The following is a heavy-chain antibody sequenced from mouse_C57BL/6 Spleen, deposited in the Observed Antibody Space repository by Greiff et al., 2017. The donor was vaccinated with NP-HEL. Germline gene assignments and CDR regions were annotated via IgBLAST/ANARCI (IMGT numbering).Heavy chain of an antibody. CDR1: GFTFSSYA. CDR2: ISDGGSYT. V-gene: IGHV5-4*03. J-gene: IGHJ1*03. CDR3: ARGGDYYGSSSWYFDV. D-gene: IGHD1-1*01. Sequence: DVKLVESGGGLVKPGGSLKLSCAASGFTFSSYAMSWVRQTPEKRLAWVATISDGGSYTYYPDNVKGRFTISRDNAKNNLYLQMSHLKSEDTAMYYCARGGDYYGSSSWYFDVWGTGTTVTVSS.